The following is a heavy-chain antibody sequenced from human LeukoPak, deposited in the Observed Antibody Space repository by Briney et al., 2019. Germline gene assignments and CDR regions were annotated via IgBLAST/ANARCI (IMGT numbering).Heavy chain of an antibody. J-gene: IGHJ3*02. Sequence: GASVKVSCKASGGTFSSYAISWVRQAPGQGLEWMGGIIPVFGTSNYAQKFQGRVTITADESTRTAYMELSRLRSDDTAVYYCARGAYYYGSGSNYPFDAFDIWGQGTMVTVSS. D-gene: IGHD3-10*01. CDR1: GGTFSSYA. CDR2: IIPVFGTS. V-gene: IGHV1-69*13. CDR3: ARGAYYYGSGSNYPFDAFDI.